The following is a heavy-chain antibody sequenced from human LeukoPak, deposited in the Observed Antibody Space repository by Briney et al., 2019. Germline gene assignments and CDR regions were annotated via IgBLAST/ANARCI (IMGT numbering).Heavy chain of an antibody. V-gene: IGHV4-4*07. J-gene: IGHJ4*02. CDR2: IYSSGST. CDR1: GGSISSYY. CDR3: ARGTTAAAGIFDC. Sequence: SETLSLTCSVSGGSISSYYWSWVRQPAGKGLEWIGRIYSSGSTNYNPSLNSRVTMSVDASNNQFSLRLTSVTAADTAVYYCARGTTAAAGIFDCWGQGTLVTVSS. D-gene: IGHD6-13*01.